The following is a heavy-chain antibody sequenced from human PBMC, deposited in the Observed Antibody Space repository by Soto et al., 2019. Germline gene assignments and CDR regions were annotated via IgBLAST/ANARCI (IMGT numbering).Heavy chain of an antibody. CDR2: ISGSNR. CDR1: GFTFSNYN. Sequence: QPGGSLRLSCVASGFTFSNYNMNWVRQAPGKGLEWVSHISGSNRGYADSVEGRFTVSRDNAKNTLYLQMHSLRAEDTAMYYCASWGHIVPVSPTDFDHWGEGTLVTVSS. V-gene: IGHV3-74*01. CDR3: ASWGHIVPVSPTDFDH. J-gene: IGHJ4*02. D-gene: IGHD2-21*01.